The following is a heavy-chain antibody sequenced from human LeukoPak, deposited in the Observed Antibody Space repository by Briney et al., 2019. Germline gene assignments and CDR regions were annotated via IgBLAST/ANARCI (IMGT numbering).Heavy chain of an antibody. V-gene: IGHV3-53*01. CDR1: GFTVSSTY. J-gene: IGHJ6*02. D-gene: IGHD5-24*01. CDR3: ASPEMARDGTYAMDV. Sequence: QAGGSLRLSCAASGFTVSSTYMSWVRQAPGKGLEWVSVIYSGGSTYYADSVKGRFTISRDNSKNTLYLQMNSLRAEDTAVYYCASPEMARDGTYAMDVWGQGTTVTVSS. CDR2: IYSGGST.